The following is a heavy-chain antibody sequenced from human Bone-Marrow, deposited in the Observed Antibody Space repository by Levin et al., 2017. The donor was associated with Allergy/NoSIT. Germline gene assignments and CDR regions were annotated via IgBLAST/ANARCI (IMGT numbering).Heavy chain of an antibody. Sequence: PSETLSLTCTVSGGSISSYYWSWIRQPPGKGLEWIGYIYYSGSTNYNPSLKSRVTISVDTSKNQFSLKLSSVTAADTAVYYCARMTGYRAKTYHDDGMDVWGQGTTVTVSS. CDR2: IYYSGST. CDR3: ARMTGYRAKTYHDDGMDV. D-gene: IGHD3-9*01. J-gene: IGHJ6*02. V-gene: IGHV4-59*01. CDR1: GGSISSYY.